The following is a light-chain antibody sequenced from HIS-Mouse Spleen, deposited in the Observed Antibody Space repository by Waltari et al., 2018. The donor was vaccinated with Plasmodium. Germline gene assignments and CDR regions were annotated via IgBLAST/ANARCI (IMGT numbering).Light chain of an antibody. Sequence: AIRMTQSPSSLSASTGDRVTITCRASQGISSYLAWYQQKPGKAPKLLIYAASTLQSGVPSRFSGSGSGTDCTLTISCLQSEDFATYYCQQYYSYQTFGQGTKVEIK. CDR2: AAS. V-gene: IGKV1-8*01. CDR3: QQYYSYQT. J-gene: IGKJ1*01. CDR1: QGISSY.